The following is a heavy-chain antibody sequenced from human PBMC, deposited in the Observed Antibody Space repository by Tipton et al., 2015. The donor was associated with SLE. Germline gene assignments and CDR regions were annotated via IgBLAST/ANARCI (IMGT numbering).Heavy chain of an antibody. CDR3: ARDLRDTDNWFDP. Sequence: TLSLTCTVSGGSISSSSYYWGWIRQPPGKGLEWIGYIYYSGSTNYNPSLKSRVTISVDTSKNQFSLKLSSVTAADTAVYYCARDLRDTDNWFDPWGQGTLVTVSS. V-gene: IGHV4-61*01. J-gene: IGHJ5*02. CDR1: GGSISSSSYY. CDR2: IYYSGST.